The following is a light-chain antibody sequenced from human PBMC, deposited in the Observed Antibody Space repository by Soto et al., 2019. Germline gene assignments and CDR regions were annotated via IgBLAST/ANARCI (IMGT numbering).Light chain of an antibody. Sequence: QSVLTQSPSASASLGASVKLTCTLDSGHSSYAIAWHQQQPEKGPRCLMKVNGDGSHNKGDGIPDRFSGSSSGAERYLTISSLQSEDEADYYCQTWGSGIRVFGGGTKLTVL. CDR1: SGHSSYA. CDR2: VNGDGSH. V-gene: IGLV4-69*01. J-gene: IGLJ3*02. CDR3: QTWGSGIRV.